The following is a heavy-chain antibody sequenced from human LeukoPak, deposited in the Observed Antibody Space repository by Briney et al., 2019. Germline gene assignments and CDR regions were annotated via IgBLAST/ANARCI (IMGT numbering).Heavy chain of an antibody. CDR1: GFTFSTYW. CDR3: AKSAYYDASGYYREYYFDY. D-gene: IGHD3-22*01. Sequence: GGSLRLSCEASGFTFSTYWMKWVRQAPGKGLEWVSSISGSGGSTHYADSVKGRFTIPRDKTKNTLYMQMNSLRAEDTAVYYCAKSAYYDASGYYREYYFDYWGQGTLVTVSS. J-gene: IGHJ4*02. V-gene: IGHV3-23*01. CDR2: ISGSGGST.